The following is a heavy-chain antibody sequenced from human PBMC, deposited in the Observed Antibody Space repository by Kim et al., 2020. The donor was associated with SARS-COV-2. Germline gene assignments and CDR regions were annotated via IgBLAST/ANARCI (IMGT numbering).Heavy chain of an antibody. CDR3: ARDYVTGETRYLGMDV. D-gene: IGHD3-16*01. Sequence: DSVKGRSTVSRDNSKNTLYFQINSLRVEDTAVYYCARDYVTGETRYLGMDVWGPGTLVIVSS. V-gene: IGHV3-53*01. J-gene: IGHJ6*02.